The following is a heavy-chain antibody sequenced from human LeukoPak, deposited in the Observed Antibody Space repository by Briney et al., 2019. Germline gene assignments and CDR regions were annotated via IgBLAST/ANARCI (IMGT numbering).Heavy chain of an antibody. V-gene: IGHV3-30-3*01. J-gene: IGHJ6*02. D-gene: IGHD6-13*01. CDR1: GFTFSSYA. CDR2: ISYDGSNK. CDR3: AREHPYSSSWNIYYYYGMDV. Sequence: GGSLRLPCAASGFTFSSYAMHWVRQAPGKGLEWEAVISYDGSNKYYADSVKGRFTISRDNSKNTLYLQMNSLRAEDTAVYYCAREHPYSSSWNIYYYYGMDVWGQGTTVTVSS.